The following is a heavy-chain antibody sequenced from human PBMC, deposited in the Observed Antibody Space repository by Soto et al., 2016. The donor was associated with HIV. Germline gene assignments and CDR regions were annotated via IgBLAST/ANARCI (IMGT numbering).Heavy chain of an antibody. Sequence: EVQLVETGGGLIQPGGSLRLSCAASGFTVSSNCMSWVRQAPGEGLEWVSVIYSGGSTYYADSVKGRFTISRDNSKNTLYLQMNSLRAEDTAVYYCARDSPSTAIGWDWGQGTLVTVSS. V-gene: IGHV3-53*02. CDR3: ARDSPSTAIGWD. D-gene: IGHD5-18*01. CDR2: IYSGGST. CDR1: GFTVSSNC. J-gene: IGHJ4*02.